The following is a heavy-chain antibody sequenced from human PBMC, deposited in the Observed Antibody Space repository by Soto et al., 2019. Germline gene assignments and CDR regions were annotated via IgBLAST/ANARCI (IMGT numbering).Heavy chain of an antibody. CDR2: ITGSGGTM. J-gene: IGHJ4*02. V-gene: IGHV3-23*01. CDR3: ARDAVYGDGLWLVAD. Sequence: DVQLLESGGGLVQPGGSLRLSCAASGFSFSKYAMIWVRQAPGKGQEWVSGITGSGGTMEYAASVKGRFTISRDNSKNTVYLQMNSLRAEDTAMYYCARDAVYGDGLWLVADWGQGTLVTVS. D-gene: IGHD2-21*02. CDR1: GFSFSKYA.